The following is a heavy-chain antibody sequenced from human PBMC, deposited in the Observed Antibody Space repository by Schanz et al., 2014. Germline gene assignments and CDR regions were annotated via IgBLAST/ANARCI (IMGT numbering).Heavy chain of an antibody. V-gene: IGHV3-66*01. CDR2: IYSGGST. CDR3: ASLYDREYFDY. Sequence: EVQLVESGGGLVQPGGSLRLSCAASGFTVSINYMSWVRQAPGKGLEWVSVIYSGGSTYYADSVKGRFTISRDSSRNTLYLQMNSLRAEDTAVYYCASLYDREYFDYWGQGTLVTVSS. CDR1: GFTVSINY. D-gene: IGHD2-8*01. J-gene: IGHJ4*02.